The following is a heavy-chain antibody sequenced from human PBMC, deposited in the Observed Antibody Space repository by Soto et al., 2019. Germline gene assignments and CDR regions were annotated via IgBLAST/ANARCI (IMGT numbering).Heavy chain of an antibody. Sequence: ASVKVSCKASGYTFTSYDINWVRQATGQGFEWMGWMNPNSGNTGYAQKFQGRVTMTRDTSITTAYMELSSLRSEDTAVYYCAIEVDTAMDSIWYWGQGTLVTVSS. CDR3: AIEVDTAMDSIWY. D-gene: IGHD5-18*01. V-gene: IGHV1-8*01. J-gene: IGHJ4*02. CDR2: MNPNSGNT. CDR1: GYTFTSYD.